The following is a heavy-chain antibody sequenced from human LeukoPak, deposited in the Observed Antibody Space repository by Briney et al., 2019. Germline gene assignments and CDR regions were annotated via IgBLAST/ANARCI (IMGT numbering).Heavy chain of an antibody. J-gene: IGHJ4*02. CDR3: TGSFGELSFFDN. CDR2: IRSKTYGGTT. D-gene: IGHD3-10*01. V-gene: IGHV3-49*04. Sequence: PGGSLRLSCTASGFTFGDYGMSWVRQTPGKGLEWVGFIRSKTYGGTTEYAASVKGRFTISRDESKSIAYLQMNSLKTEDTAVYYCTGSFGELSFFDNWGQGTLVTVSS. CDR1: GFTFGDYG.